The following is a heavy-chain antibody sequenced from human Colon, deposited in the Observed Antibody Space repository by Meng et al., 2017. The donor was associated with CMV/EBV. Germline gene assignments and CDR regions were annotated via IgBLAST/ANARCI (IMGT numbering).Heavy chain of an antibody. CDR2: IFRGGDT. D-gene: IGHD3-10*01. CDR3: ASYNHHQVAGGIYWYSVL. CDR1: GFTVTDND. V-gene: IGHV3-66*02. Sequence: GESLKISCAASGFTVTDNDMSWVRQAPGKGLEWVSIIFRGGDTHYANSVTGRFTVSRDSSKNTLYLQMNGLRVEDTAVYYCASYNHHQVAGGIYWYSVLWGRGTLVTVSS. J-gene: IGHJ2*01.